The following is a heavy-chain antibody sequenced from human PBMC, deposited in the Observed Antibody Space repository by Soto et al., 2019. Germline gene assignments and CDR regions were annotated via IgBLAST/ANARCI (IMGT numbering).Heavy chain of an antibody. V-gene: IGHV3-66*01. CDR2: IYSGGST. Sequence: GGSLRLSCAASGFTVSSNYMSWVRQAPGKGLEWVSVIYSGGSTYYADSVKGRFTISRDNSKNTLYLQMNSLRAEDTAVYYCARSLGDFWSGYYYYYYGMDVWGQGTTVTVSS. CDR3: ARSLGDFWSGYYYYYYGMDV. J-gene: IGHJ6*02. CDR1: GFTVSSNY. D-gene: IGHD3-3*01.